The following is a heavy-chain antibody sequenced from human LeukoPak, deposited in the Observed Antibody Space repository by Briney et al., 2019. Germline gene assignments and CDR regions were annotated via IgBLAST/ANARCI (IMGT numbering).Heavy chain of an antibody. V-gene: IGHV3-30*04. CDR1: GFTFSSYV. CDR3: VSLGYSSSSVRY. D-gene: IGHD6-6*01. J-gene: IGHJ4*02. Sequence: GGSLRLSCAASGFTFSSYVMHWVRQAPGKGLEWVAIISYDGGNKYYTDSVKGRFTISRDNSKNTLYLQMNSLRAEDTAVYFCVSLGYSSSSVRYWGQGTLVTVSS. CDR2: ISYDGGNK.